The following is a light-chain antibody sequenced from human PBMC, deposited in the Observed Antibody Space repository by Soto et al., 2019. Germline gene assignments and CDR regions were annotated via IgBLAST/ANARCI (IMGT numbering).Light chain of an antibody. CDR3: QQYNSFSVT. CDR1: QSISNC. J-gene: IGKJ5*01. Sequence: DIQLTQSPSTLSVSVGDRATISCRASQSISNCLAWHQQKPGKAPKLLIYKASSLDSGVPARFSVSGSGTEFTLTISSLQPDDYSTDYCQQYNSFSVTFGQGTQLDI. CDR2: KAS. V-gene: IGKV1-5*03.